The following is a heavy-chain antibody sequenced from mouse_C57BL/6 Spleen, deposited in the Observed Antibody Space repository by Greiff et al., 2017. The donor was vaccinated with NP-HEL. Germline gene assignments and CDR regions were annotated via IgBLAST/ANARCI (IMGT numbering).Heavy chain of an antibody. D-gene: IGHD1-1*01. J-gene: IGHJ2*01. CDR2: IDPENGDT. CDR1: GFNIKDDY. Sequence: EVQLQQSGAELVRPGASVKLSCTASGFNIKDDYMHWVKQRPEQGLEWIGWIDPENGDTEYASKFQGKATITADTSSNTAYLQLSSLTSEDTAVYYVTGFYYGSKGGYWGQGTTLTVSS. CDR3: TGFYYGSKGGY. V-gene: IGHV14-4*01.